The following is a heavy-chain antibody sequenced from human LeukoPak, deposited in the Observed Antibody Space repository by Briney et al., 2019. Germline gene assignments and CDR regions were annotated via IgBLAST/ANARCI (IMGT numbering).Heavy chain of an antibody. V-gene: IGHV3-21*01. CDR2: ITTSSTYT. CDR3: ARDPYSGTYGNTYYYYMDV. CDR1: GFSFSSYN. Sequence: GGSLRLSCEASGFSFSSYNMDWVRQTPGKGLEWISSITTSSTYTFYADSVKGRFTISRDNARNSLYLQMNSLGVEDTAVYYCARDPYSGTYGNTYYYYMDVWGKGTTVTISS. J-gene: IGHJ6*03. D-gene: IGHD1-26*01.